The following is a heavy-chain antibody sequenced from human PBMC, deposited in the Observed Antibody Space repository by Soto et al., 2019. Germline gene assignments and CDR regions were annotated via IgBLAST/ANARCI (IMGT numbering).Heavy chain of an antibody. Sequence: QVQLVQSGAEVKKPGASVKVSCKASGYTFTSYDINWVRQATGQGLEWMGWMNPNSGNTGYAQKFQGRATMTRNTSITTAYMELSSLRSEDTAVYYCERRYYDILTGRYYYYYYMDVWGKGTTVTVSS. CDR1: GYTFTSYD. J-gene: IGHJ6*03. D-gene: IGHD3-9*01. CDR2: MNPNSGNT. V-gene: IGHV1-8*01. CDR3: ERRYYDILTGRYYYYYYMDV.